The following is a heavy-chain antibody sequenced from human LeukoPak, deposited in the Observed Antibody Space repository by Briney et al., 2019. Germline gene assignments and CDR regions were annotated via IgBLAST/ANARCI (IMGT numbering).Heavy chain of an antibody. CDR2: ISGSGGNT. Sequence: GGSLRLSCAASGFTFSSYAMSWVRQAPGKGLEWGSAISGSGGNTYYADSVKGRFTISGDNSKNTMYLQMNSLRAEDTAVYYCVKESTWRGMDVWGQGTTVTVSS. J-gene: IGHJ6*02. V-gene: IGHV3-23*01. CDR1: GFTFSSYA. D-gene: IGHD1-1*01. CDR3: VKESTWRGMDV.